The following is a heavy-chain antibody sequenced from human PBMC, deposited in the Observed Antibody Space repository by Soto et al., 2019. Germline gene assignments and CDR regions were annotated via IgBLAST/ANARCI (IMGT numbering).Heavy chain of an antibody. CDR2: ISYDGSNK. CDR3: ASLIVGATHFDY. J-gene: IGHJ4*02. CDR1: GFTFSSYA. V-gene: IGHV3-30-3*01. D-gene: IGHD1-26*01. Sequence: PGGSLRLSCGASGFTFSSYAMHWVRQAPGKGLEWVAVISYDGSNKYYADSVKGRFTISRDNSKNTLYLQMNSLRAEDTAVYYCASLIVGATHFDYWGQGTLVTVSS.